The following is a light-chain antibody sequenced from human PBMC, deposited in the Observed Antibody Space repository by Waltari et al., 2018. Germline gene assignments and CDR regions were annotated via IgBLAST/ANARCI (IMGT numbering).Light chain of an antibody. CDR2: EVN. J-gene: IGLJ3*02. CDR1: SNDVGTYKF. V-gene: IGLV2-23*02. CDR3: CSYAGSSTWV. Sequence: QSALTQPVSVSGSPGQSITISCTGTSNDVGTYKFVSWYQQHPGKAPKVIIFEVNGRPSGVSNRFSGSKSGNTASLTISGLQPEDEADYYCCSYAGSSTWVFGGGTKLTVL.